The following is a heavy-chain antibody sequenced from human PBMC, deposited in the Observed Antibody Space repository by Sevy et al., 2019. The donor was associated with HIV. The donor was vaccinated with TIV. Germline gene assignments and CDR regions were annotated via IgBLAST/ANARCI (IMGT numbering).Heavy chain of an antibody. V-gene: IGHV3-9*01. D-gene: IGHD6-25*01. CDR2: ISWNSGSI. Sequence: GGSLRLSCAASGFTFDDYAMHWVRQAPGKGLEWVSGISWNSGSIGYADSVKGRFTISRDNAKNSLYRQMNSLRAEDTALYYCAKDMIEAAAVTPRDYYYYGMDVWGQGTTVTVSS. CDR3: AKDMIEAAAVTPRDYYYYGMDV. J-gene: IGHJ6*02. CDR1: GFTFDDYA.